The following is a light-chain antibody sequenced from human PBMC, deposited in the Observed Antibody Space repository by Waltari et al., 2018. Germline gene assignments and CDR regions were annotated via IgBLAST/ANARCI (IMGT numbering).Light chain of an antibody. CDR2: KAS. V-gene: IGKV1-5*03. CDR3: QQYHSFPLI. CDR1: QTINSW. Sequence: DIQMTQSPSTLSKSIGDRVTITCRASQTINSWLAWYQQKPGKVPKLLIYKASNLESGVPPRFSGSGSGTEFTLTISSLQPDDFATYYCQQYHSFPLIFGPGTKVEVK. J-gene: IGKJ3*01.